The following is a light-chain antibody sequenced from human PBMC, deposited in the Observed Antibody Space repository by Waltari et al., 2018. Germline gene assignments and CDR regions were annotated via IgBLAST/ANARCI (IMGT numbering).Light chain of an antibody. CDR3: QKYGTLPAT. CDR2: EAS. V-gene: IGKV3-20*01. J-gene: IGKJ1*01. Sequence: EIVLTQSPGTLSLSPGERATLSCRASQSVSRYLAWYQQKPGQAPRLLIYEASRRATGIQDRFSGSGSGTDFTLTISRLEPEDFAVYYCQKYGTLPATFGQGTKVEIK. CDR1: QSVSRY.